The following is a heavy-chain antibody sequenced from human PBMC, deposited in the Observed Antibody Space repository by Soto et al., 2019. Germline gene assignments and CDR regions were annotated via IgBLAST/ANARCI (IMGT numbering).Heavy chain of an antibody. V-gene: IGHV3-48*01. J-gene: IGHJ4*02. CDR1: RFTFSSYG. CDR2: ISSSSSII. Sequence: EVQLVDSGGGLVHPGGSLRLSCVASRFTFSSYGMNWVRQAPGKGLEWVSYISSSSSIIYYADSVKGRFTISTDNAKNSLYLQMNRRRAEDTAMYYCAREHPRSDTSNWYFDYWGQGTLVTVSS. CDR3: AREHPRSDTSNWYFDY. D-gene: IGHD6-13*01.